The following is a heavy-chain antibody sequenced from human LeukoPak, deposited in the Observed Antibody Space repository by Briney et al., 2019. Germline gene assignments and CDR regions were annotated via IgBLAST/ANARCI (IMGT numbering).Heavy chain of an antibody. CDR3: TRGVAVAGVAYYFDL. CDR2: IIPILGET. Sequence: GASVTVSCKASGGSFSVHSVSWVRQAPGQGLEWMGRIIPILGETDYAQKFQGRVTITADKFTSNAYMELSSLRAEDTAVYYCTRGVAVAGVAYYFDLWGHGTLVTVSS. CDR1: GGSFSVHS. V-gene: IGHV1-69*04. D-gene: IGHD6-19*01. J-gene: IGHJ2*01.